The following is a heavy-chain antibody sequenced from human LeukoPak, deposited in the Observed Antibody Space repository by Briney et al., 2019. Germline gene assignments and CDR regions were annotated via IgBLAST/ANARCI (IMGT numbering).Heavy chain of an antibody. CDR2: IYYSGST. Sequence: SETLSLTCTVSGGSISSYYWSWIRQPPGKGLEWIGYIYYSGSTNYNPSLKSRVTISVDTSKNQFSLKLSSVTAADTAVYYCARDLKSLGWELGAFDIWGQGTMVTVSS. D-gene: IGHD1-26*01. CDR3: ARDLKSLGWELGAFDI. V-gene: IGHV4-59*01. CDR1: GGSISSYY. J-gene: IGHJ3*02.